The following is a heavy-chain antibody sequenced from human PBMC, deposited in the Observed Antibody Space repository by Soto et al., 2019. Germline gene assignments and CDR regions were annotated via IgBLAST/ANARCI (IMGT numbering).Heavy chain of an antibody. D-gene: IGHD5-12*01. CDR3: ARARNGYDWYYYYYGMDV. V-gene: IGHV1-69*01. J-gene: IGHJ6*02. CDR2: IIPIFGTA. CDR1: GGTFSSYA. Sequence: QVQLVQSGAEVKKPGSSVKVSCKASGGTFSSYAISWVRQAPGQGLEWMGGIIPIFGTANYAQKFQGRVTITADESTSTAYMELSSMRSEDTAVYYCARARNGYDWYYYYYGMDVWGQGTTVTVSS.